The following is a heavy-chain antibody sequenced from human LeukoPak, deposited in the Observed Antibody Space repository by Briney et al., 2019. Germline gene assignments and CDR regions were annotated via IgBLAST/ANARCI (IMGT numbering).Heavy chain of an antibody. CDR3: HYDSVWGTIDY. CDR1: GGSINGYF. Sequence: SETLSLTCTVSGGSINGYFCTWLRQSAGAGLECIGRIHTSGTTYYNPSLKSRVSMSVDTSNNKFSLRLTSVTAADTAVYYCHYDSVWGTIDYWGQGNLVTVSS. CDR2: IHTSGTT. J-gene: IGHJ4*02. V-gene: IGHV4-4*07. D-gene: IGHD3-16*01.